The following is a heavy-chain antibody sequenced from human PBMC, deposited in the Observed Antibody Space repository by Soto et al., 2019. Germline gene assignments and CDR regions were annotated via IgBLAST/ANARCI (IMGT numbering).Heavy chain of an antibody. CDR2: INHSGST. J-gene: IGHJ5*02. CDR3: ARERKGYYGSGSYWSWFDP. V-gene: IGHV4-34*01. CDR1: GGSFSGYY. D-gene: IGHD3-10*01. Sequence: SETLSLTCAVYGGSFSGYYWSWIRQPPGKGLEWIGEINHSGSTNYNPSLKSRVTISVDTSRNQFSLKLSSVTAADTAVYYCARERKGYYGSGSYWSWFDPWGQGTLVTVSS.